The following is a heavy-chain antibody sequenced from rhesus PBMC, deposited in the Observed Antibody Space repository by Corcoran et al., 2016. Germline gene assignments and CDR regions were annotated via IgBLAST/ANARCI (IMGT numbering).Heavy chain of an antibody. CDR3: ARESEAAGYFDY. Sequence: EVQLVESGGGLVQPGGSLRLSCTGSGFTFGSYYMYWVRQAPGKGLEWVSAINTVGGSTWYTDSVNGRFTISKENAKNTLYLQMDSLRAEDTAVYYCARESEAAGYFDYWGQGVLVTVSS. J-gene: IGHJ4*01. V-gene: IGHV3-8*01. CDR2: INTVGGST. CDR1: GFTFGSYY. D-gene: IGHD6-31*01.